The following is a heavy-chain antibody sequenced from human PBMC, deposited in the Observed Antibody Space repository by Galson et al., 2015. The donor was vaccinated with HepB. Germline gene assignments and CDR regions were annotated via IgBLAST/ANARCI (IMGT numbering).Heavy chain of an antibody. CDR3: ARDAFGYCSGGSCYSAGRFDA. J-gene: IGHJ5*02. Sequence: SLRLSCAASGFTFSSFGMHWVRQAPGKGLEWVSSISADNSYIFYADSVKGRFTISRDNSKNSLHLQMNSLRAEDTAVYYCARDAFGYCSGGSCYSAGRFDAWGQGTLVTVSS. CDR2: ISADNSYI. V-gene: IGHV3-21*01. D-gene: IGHD2-15*01. CDR1: GFTFSSFG.